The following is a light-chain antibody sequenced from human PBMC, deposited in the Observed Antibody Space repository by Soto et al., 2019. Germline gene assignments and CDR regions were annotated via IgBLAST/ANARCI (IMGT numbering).Light chain of an antibody. J-gene: IGKJ1*01. V-gene: IGKV3-11*01. CDR3: QQYSNSPQT. CDR1: QTVGRY. CDR2: DAS. Sequence: EIVLTQSPATLSLSPGDRVTLSCRASQTVGRYLSWYQHSPGQGPRLLVYDASNRATGIPARFSGSGSETDFTLTISSLEPEDFAVYFCQQYSNSPQTFGQGTKVEIK.